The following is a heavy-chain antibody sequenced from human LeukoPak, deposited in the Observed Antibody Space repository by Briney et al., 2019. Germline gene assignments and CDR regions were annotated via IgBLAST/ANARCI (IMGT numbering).Heavy chain of an antibody. CDR1: GGSINGYY. CDR3: ARDLGLTMDV. J-gene: IGHJ6*02. Sequence: SETLSLTCSVSGGSINGYYWSWIRQPAGKGLEWIGRIFSSGSTSYNPSLKSRLTMSVDTSKNQFSVRLSSVTAADTAVYYCARDLGLTMDVWGQGTAVTVSS. CDR2: IFSSGST. V-gene: IGHV4-4*07. D-gene: IGHD3/OR15-3a*01.